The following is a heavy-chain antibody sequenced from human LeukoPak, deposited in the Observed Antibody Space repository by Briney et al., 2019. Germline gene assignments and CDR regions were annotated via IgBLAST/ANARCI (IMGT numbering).Heavy chain of an antibody. CDR2: ITNNGDFT. D-gene: IGHD3-10*01. CDR1: GFTFSYHA. Sequence: GGSLRLSCAASGFTFSYHAMNWVRQAPGKGLEWVSSITNNGDFTKYADSVQGRLTISRDNARNSLYLQMNSLRAEDTAVYYCARVLSGSGSYLWWFDPWGQGTLVTVSS. J-gene: IGHJ5*02. CDR3: ARVLSGSGSYLWWFDP. V-gene: IGHV3-21*01.